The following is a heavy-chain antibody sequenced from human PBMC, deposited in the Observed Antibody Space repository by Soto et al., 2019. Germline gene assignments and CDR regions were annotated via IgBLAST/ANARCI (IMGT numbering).Heavy chain of an antibody. CDR1: GFTVSSNY. Sequence: GGSLRLSCAASGFTVSSNYMSWVRQAPGKGLEWVSVIYSGGSTYYADSVKGRFTISRDNSKNTLYLQMNSLRAEDTAVYYCARDLGPYYYSMDVWGKGTTVTVSS. J-gene: IGHJ6*03. CDR3: ARDLGPYYYSMDV. V-gene: IGHV3-66*01. CDR2: IYSGGST.